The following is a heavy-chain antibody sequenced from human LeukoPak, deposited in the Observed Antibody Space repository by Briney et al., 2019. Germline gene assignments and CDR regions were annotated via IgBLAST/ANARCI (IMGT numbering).Heavy chain of an antibody. V-gene: IGHV3-53*04. J-gene: IGHJ4*02. CDR1: GFTVSSNY. CDR2: SYSGRST. CDR3: ARVRLGSGWSVFEF. D-gene: IGHD6-19*01. Sequence: GGSLRLSCAASGFTVSSNYMSWGRQTPGKGLEWVSVSYSGRSTYYADSVKGRFTISRHISQNTLYLQMKSQRAEATAVYYCARVRLGSGWSVFEFWGQGTLVSVSS.